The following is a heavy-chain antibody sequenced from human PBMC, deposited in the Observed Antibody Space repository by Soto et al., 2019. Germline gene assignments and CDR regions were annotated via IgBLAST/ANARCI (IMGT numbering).Heavy chain of an antibody. CDR3: ARDLRYSSSWYQDWFDP. CDR1: GYTFTSYD. J-gene: IGHJ5*02. CDR2: MNPNSGNT. V-gene: IGHV1-8*01. D-gene: IGHD6-13*01. Sequence: ASVKVSCKASGYTFTSYDINWVRQATGQGLEWMGWMNPNSGNTGYAQKFQGRVTMTRNTSISTAYMELSSLRSEDTAVYYCARDLRYSSSWYQDWFDPWGQGTLVTVSS.